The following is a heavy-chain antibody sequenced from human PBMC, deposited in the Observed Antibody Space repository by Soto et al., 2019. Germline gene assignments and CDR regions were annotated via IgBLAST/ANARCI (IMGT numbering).Heavy chain of an antibody. CDR3: AREATTVVTPTEAFDY. CDR1: GGSISSGDYY. D-gene: IGHD4-17*01. V-gene: IGHV4-30-4*01. CDR2: IYYSGST. J-gene: IGHJ4*02. Sequence: QVQLQESGPGLVKPSQTLSLTCTVSGGSISSGDYYWSWIRQPPGNGLEWIGYIYYSGSTYYNPSLKRRVTISVDTSKNQFSLKLSSVTAADTAVYYCAREATTVVTPTEAFDYWGQGTLVTVSS.